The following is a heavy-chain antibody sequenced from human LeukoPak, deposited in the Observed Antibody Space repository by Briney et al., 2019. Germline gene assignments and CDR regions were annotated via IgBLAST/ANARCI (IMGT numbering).Heavy chain of an antibody. CDR2: INPTSGST. CDR1: GYTFTSYY. CDR3: ARDPGLRGYYYYMDV. J-gene: IGHJ6*03. V-gene: IGHV1-46*01. D-gene: IGHD2-15*01. Sequence: ASVKVSCTASGYTFTSYYMQWVRQAPGQGLEWMGIINPTSGSTSYAQKFQDRVTMTRDMSTSTVYMELSSLRSEDTAVYYCARDPGLRGYYYYMDVWGKGTTVTVSS.